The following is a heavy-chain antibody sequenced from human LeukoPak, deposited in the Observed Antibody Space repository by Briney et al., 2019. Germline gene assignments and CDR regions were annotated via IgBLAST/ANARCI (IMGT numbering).Heavy chain of an antibody. CDR2: INHSGST. J-gene: IGHJ5*02. Sequence: PSETLSLTCAVYGGSFSGYYWSWIRQPPGKGLEWIGEINHSGSTKYNPSLKSRVTISVDTSKNQFSLKLSSVTAADTAVYYCARVPTPPPRHYYDGSGYYYGFDPWGQGTLVTVSS. V-gene: IGHV4-34*01. CDR3: ARVPTPPPRHYYDGSGYYYGFDP. CDR1: GGSFSGYY. D-gene: IGHD3-22*01.